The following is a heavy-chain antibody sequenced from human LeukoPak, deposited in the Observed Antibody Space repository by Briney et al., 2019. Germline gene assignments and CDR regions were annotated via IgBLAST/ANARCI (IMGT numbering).Heavy chain of an antibody. J-gene: IGHJ3*02. CDR1: GFTFSSYS. D-gene: IGHD1-20*01. V-gene: IGHV3-21*01. Sequence: GGSLRLSCAASGFTFSSYSMNWVRQAPGKGLEWVSSISSSSSYIYYADSVKGRFTISRDNSKNTLYLQMNSLRAEDTAVYYCARDLAVYNWNDGSGLDIWGQGTMVTVSS. CDR3: ARDLAVYNWNDGSGLDI. CDR2: ISSSSSYI.